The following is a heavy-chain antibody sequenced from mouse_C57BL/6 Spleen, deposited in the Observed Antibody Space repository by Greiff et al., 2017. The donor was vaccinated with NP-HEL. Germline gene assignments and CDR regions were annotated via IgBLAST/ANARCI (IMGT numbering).Heavy chain of an antibody. CDR1: YTFS. D-gene: IGHD2-5*01. CDR2: GKGLEWIG. Sequence: QVQLKQSGPELARPWASVKISCQAFYTFSRREHFAFRDTNYWMQWVKQRPGKGLEWIGAIYSGHGDTSYNQKFKGKAPLTADNSSSSAYMQLIRLTSEDSAVYYCAWWAYYSNQYYFDDWGQGTTLTVSS. J-gene: IGHJ2*01. CDR3: SEDSAVYYCAWWAYYSNQYYFDD. V-gene: IGHV1-87*01.